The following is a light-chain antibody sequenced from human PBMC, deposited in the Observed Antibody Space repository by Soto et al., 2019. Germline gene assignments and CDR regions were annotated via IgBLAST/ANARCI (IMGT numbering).Light chain of an antibody. Sequence: AIPLTQSPSSLSASVGDRVTITCRASQGISSALAWYQQKPGKAPKLLIYDASSLESGVPSRFSGSGSGTDFTLTISSLQPEDFATYYCQQFNSPLTVGGGPKVEIK. CDR2: DAS. J-gene: IGKJ4*01. V-gene: IGKV1-13*02. CDR3: QQFNSPLT. CDR1: QGISSA.